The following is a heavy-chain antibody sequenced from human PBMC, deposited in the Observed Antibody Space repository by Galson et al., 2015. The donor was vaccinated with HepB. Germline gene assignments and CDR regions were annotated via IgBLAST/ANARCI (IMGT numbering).Heavy chain of an antibody. V-gene: IGHV3-30-3*01. J-gene: IGHJ4*02. CDR2: ISYDGSNK. Sequence: SLRLSCAASGFTFSSYAMHWVRQAPGKGLEWVAVISYDGSNKYYADSVKGRFTISRDNSKNTLYLQMNSLRAEDTAVYYCARDLGGIVVVPAAYFDYWGQGTLVTVSS. CDR3: ARDLGGIVVVPAAYFDY. D-gene: IGHD2-2*01. CDR1: GFTFSSYA.